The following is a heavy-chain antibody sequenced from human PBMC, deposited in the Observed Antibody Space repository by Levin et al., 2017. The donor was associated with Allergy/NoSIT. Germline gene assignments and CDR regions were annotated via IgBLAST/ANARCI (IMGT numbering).Heavy chain of an antibody. D-gene: IGHD3-16*01. CDR2: LKQDGNEK. Sequence: PGGSLRLSCEASGFIFSTYWMTWVRQAPGKGLEWVANLKQDGNEKYYVDSVKGRFTISRDNARKSLYLQMNNLRAEDTAVYYCARGGKYTFDNWFDAWGQGTLVTVSS. CDR1: GFIFSTYW. J-gene: IGHJ5*02. CDR3: ARGGKYTFDNWFDA. V-gene: IGHV3-7*01.